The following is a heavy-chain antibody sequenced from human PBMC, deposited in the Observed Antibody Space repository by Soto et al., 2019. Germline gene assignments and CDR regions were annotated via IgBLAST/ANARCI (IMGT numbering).Heavy chain of an antibody. D-gene: IGHD1-26*01. CDR1: GFFFATFC. J-gene: IGHJ5*02. CDR3: AKNQGVELVPLATVDWFDP. CDR2: ISGSGSKK. V-gene: IGHV3-23*01. Sequence: PVGSLRLSCAASGFFFATFCTSWVRPAPGKGLEWISSISGSGSKKYYADSVKGRFTISRDNSKSTVYLELNNLSAEYTTVYHCAKNQGVELVPLATVDWFDPWGQGSGVTVSS.